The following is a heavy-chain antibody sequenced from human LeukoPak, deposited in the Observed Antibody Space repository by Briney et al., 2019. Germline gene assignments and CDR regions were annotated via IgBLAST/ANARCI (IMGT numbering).Heavy chain of an antibody. V-gene: IGHV4-4*07. CDR1: GVSITSHY. CDR2: IYTSGST. D-gene: IGHD2-2*01. Sequence: SETLSLTCTVSGVSITSHYWTWIRQPAGKGLEWIGRIYTSGSTNYNPSLKSRVTMSVDTSKNQFSLKLSSVTAADTAVYYCARDRGMGYCSSTSCYVPAFDIWGQGTMVTVSS. CDR3: ARDRGMGYCSSTSCYVPAFDI. J-gene: IGHJ3*02.